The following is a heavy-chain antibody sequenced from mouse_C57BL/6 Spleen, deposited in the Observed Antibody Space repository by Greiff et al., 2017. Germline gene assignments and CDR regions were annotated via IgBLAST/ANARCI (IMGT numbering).Heavy chain of an antibody. CDR1: GYAFSSYW. Sequence: VQRVESGAELVKPGASVKISCKASGYAFSSYWMNWVKQRPGKGLEWIGQIYPGDGDTNYNGKFKGKATLTADKSSSTAYMQLSSLTSEDSAVYFCARRGITAVEFDYWGKGTTLTVSS. CDR3: ARRGITAVEFDY. D-gene: IGHD1-1*01. CDR2: IYPGDGDT. J-gene: IGHJ2*01. V-gene: IGHV1-80*01.